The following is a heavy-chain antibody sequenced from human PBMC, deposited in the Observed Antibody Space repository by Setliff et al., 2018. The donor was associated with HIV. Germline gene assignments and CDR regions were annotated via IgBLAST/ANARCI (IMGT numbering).Heavy chain of an antibody. V-gene: IGHV3-48*01. Sequence: PGGSLRLSCAASGFTFSHYHMNWVRQAPGKGLEWVSYISSSSGTIYYAPSMKGRFTISRDNAKNSLDLQMNSLRAEDTAVYYCARGGDRQQLVLIDYWGQGTLVTVSS. D-gene: IGHD6-13*01. J-gene: IGHJ4*02. CDR3: ARGGDRQQLVLIDY. CDR1: GFTFSHYH. CDR2: ISSSSGTI.